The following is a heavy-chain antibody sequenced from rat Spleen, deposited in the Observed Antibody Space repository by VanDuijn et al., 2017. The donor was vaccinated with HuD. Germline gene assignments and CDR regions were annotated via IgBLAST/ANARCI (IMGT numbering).Heavy chain of an antibody. D-gene: IGHD4-3*01. CDR1: GFTFSNCG. CDR3: ARLGNSGSGNWFGY. J-gene: IGHJ3*01. V-gene: IGHV5-29*01. Sequence: EVQLVESGGGFVQPGRSLKLSCAASGFTFSNCGMAWVRQAPTKGLEWVATIRYDGSSTYYRDAVKGRFTISRDNEKSTLYLQMDSLRSEDTATYYCARLGNSGSGNWFGYWGQGTLVTVSS. CDR2: IRYDGSST.